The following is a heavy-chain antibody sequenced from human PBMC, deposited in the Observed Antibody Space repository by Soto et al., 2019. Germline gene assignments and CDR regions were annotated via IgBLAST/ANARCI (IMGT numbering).Heavy chain of an antibody. D-gene: IGHD6-6*01. CDR2: IYYSGST. CDR1: GGSISSSSYY. Sequence: SETLSLTCTVSGGSISSSSYYWGWIRQPPGKGLEWIGSIYYSGSTYYNPSLKSRVTISVDTSKNQFSLKLSSVTTADTAVYYCAIYSSWGLDYWGQGTLVTVSS. V-gene: IGHV4-39*01. J-gene: IGHJ4*02. CDR3: AIYSSWGLDY.